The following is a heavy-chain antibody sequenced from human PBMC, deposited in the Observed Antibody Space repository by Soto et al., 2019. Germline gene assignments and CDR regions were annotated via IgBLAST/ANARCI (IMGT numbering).Heavy chain of an antibody. Sequence: PSETLSLTCNVSGGSISTSRSYWAWIRQPPGKGLEWLGSIYYSGSTYYNPSLKSRVTISVDTSKNQFSLKLSSVTAADTAVYYCARQQTGAFDYWGQGTLVTVSS. J-gene: IGHJ4*02. CDR3: ARQQTGAFDY. V-gene: IGHV4-39*01. CDR1: GGSISTSRSY. CDR2: IYYSGST. D-gene: IGHD1-1*01.